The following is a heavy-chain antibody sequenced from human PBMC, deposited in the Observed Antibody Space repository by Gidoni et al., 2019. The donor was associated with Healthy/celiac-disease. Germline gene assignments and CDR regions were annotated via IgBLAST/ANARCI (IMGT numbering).Heavy chain of an antibody. Sequence: EVQLLESGGGLVQPGGSLRLSCAAAGFPVSSYAMSWVRQAPGKGLEWVSDISGSGGSPYYADSVKGRFTISRDNSKNTLYLQMNSLRAEDTAVYYCAKERYIAVAGLFDYWGQGTLVTVSS. CDR2: ISGSGGSP. D-gene: IGHD6-19*01. CDR1: GFPVSSYA. J-gene: IGHJ4*02. CDR3: AKERYIAVAGLFDY. V-gene: IGHV3-23*01.